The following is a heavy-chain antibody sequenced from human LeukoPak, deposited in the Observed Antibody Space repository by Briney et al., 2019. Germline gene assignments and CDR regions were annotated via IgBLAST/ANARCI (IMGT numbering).Heavy chain of an antibody. J-gene: IGHJ4*02. V-gene: IGHV3-48*03. CDR2: ITSSGSTI. CDR3: ARGGLLAFDY. Sequence: AGGSLRLSCAASGFTFSSYDMNWVRQAPGKGLEWVSYITSSGSTIYYADSVKGRFTMSRDNAKNPLYLQMNSLRAEDTAVYYCARGGLLAFDYWGQGTLVTVSS. D-gene: IGHD2-15*01. CDR1: GFTFSSYD.